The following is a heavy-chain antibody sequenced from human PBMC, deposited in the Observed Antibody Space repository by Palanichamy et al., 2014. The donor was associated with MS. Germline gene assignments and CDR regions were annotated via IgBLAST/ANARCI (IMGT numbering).Heavy chain of an antibody. J-gene: IGHJ3*02. CDR2: IYPCDSDS. CDR3: ARPAIRGGSWTDHAFDI. CDR1: GYSFTSYW. V-gene: IGHV5-51*01. D-gene: IGHD2-15*01. Sequence: EVQLVQSGAEVKRPGESLKISCKGSGYSFTSYWIGWVRQMPGKGLEWMGTIYPCDSDSRYSPSFQGQVTISADKSISTAYLQWISLKPSDTAMYYCARPAIRGGSWTDHAFDIWGQGTMVTVSS.